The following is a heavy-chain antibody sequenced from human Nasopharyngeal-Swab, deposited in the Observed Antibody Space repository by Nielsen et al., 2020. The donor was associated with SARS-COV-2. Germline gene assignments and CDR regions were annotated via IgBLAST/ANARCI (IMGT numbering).Heavy chain of an antibody. CDR3: ASPLWFGELLPASYYYGMDV. CDR2: IYYSGST. Sequence: RQAPGKGLEWIGSIYYSGSTYYNPSLKSRVTISVDTSKDQFSLKLSSVTAADTAVYYCASPLWFGELLPASYYYGMDVWGQGTTVTVSS. V-gene: IGHV4-39*01. J-gene: IGHJ6*02. D-gene: IGHD3-10*01.